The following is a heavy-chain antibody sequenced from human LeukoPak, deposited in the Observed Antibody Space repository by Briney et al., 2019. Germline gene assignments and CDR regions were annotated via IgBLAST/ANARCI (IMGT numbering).Heavy chain of an antibody. CDR1: GFTFSSYW. D-gene: IGHD6-19*01. Sequence: GGSLRLSCAASGFTFSSYWMSWVRQAPGKGLEWVANIKQDGSEKYYVDSVKGRFTISRDNAKNSLYLQMNSLRAEDTAVYYCAKGFGNSVWYHLDSWGQGTPVTVSS. CDR3: AKGFGNSVWYHLDS. CDR2: IKQDGSEK. V-gene: IGHV3-7*02. J-gene: IGHJ4*02.